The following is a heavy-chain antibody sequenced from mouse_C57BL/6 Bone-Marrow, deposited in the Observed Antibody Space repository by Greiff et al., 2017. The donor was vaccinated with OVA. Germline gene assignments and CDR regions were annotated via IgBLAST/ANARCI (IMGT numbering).Heavy chain of an antibody. J-gene: IGHJ3*01. Sequence: EVKLMESGGDLVKPGGSLKLSCAASGFTFSSYGMSWVRQTPDQRLEWVATIRSGGSYTYYPDSVKGRFTISRDNAKHTLYLQMSSLMSEDTAMYYCARYYGSSPSWFAYWGQGTLVTVSA. CDR2: IRSGGSYT. D-gene: IGHD1-1*01. CDR1: GFTFSSYG. V-gene: IGHV5-6*01. CDR3: ARYYGSSPSWFAY.